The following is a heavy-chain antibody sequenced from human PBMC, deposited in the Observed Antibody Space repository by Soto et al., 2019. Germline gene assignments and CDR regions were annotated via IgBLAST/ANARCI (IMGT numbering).Heavy chain of an antibody. J-gene: IGHJ6*02. CDR3: ARDPIVLMVYANYYGMDV. CDR1: GGSFSGYY. D-gene: IGHD2-8*01. V-gene: IGHV4-34*01. CDR2: INHSGST. Sequence: PSETLSLTCAVYGGSFSGYYWSWIRQPPGKGLEWIGEINHSGSTNYNPSLKSRVTISVDTSKNQFSLKLSSVTAADTAVYYCARDPIVLMVYANYYGMDVWGQVTTVTVSS.